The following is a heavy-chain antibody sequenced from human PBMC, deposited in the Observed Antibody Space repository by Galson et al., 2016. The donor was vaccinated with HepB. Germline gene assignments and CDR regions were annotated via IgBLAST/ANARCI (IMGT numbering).Heavy chain of an antibody. CDR3: VRGRKDFDSAWEHYLPYYFEY. CDR1: GDSISRYY. Sequence: SETLSLTCTVSGDSISRYYWTWIRQPPGKGLEWIGYILYSGSTNYNPSLESRVTISLDTSKNQFSLKSTSVTAADTAVYYCVRGRKDFDSAWEHYLPYYFEYWGHGTLVPVSS. J-gene: IGHJ4*01. V-gene: IGHV4-59*01. D-gene: IGHD1/OR15-1a*01. CDR2: ILYSGST.